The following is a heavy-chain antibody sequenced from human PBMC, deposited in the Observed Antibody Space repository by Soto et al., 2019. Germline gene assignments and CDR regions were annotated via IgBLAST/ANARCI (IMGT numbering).Heavy chain of an antibody. CDR1: GFTVSSNY. D-gene: IGHD2-15*01. V-gene: IGHV3-53*05. J-gene: IGHJ3*02. CDR3: ARWATPGGHAFDI. Sequence: GSLRLSCAASGFTVSSNYMSWVRQAPGKGLEWVSVIYSDGNTYYADSVKGRFTISRDNSKNTLYLQMNSLRSDDTAVYYCARWATPGGHAFDIWGQGTMVTVSS. CDR2: IYSDGNT.